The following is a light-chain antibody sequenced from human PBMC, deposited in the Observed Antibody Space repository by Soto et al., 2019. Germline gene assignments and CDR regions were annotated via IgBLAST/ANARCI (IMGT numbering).Light chain of an antibody. J-gene: IGKJ1*01. Sequence: EIVLTQSPATLSLSPGERATLSCRASQSIGSYLAWYQQKPGQAPRLLIYDASNRATGIPARFSVSGSGTGFTLTIRSLEPEDFAVYYCQLRNNWPPTWTFGQGTKVESK. CDR2: DAS. CDR1: QSIGSY. CDR3: QLRNNWPPTWT. V-gene: IGKV3-11*01.